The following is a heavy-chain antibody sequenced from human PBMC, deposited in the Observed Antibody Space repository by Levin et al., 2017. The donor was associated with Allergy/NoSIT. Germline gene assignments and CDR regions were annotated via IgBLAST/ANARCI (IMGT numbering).Heavy chain of an antibody. J-gene: IGHJ4*02. V-gene: IGHV3-7*04. D-gene: IGHD2-8*01. CDR2: IKQDGSEG. Sequence: GASVKVSCAASGFTFSTYWMTWVRQAPGKGLEWVANIKQDGSEGYYVDSVQGRFTISRDNAKNSVYLQMNSLRAEDTAVYYCARHTLYRFDYWCQGTLVSVSS. CDR1: GFTFSTYW. CDR3: ARHTLYRFDY.